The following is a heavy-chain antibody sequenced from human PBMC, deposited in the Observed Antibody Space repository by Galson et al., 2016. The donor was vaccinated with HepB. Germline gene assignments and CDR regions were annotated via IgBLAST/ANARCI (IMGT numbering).Heavy chain of an antibody. CDR2: ITYSGTT. CDR3: ARQHPTGDAPDL. CDR1: GFSVRGSNYH. Sequence: ETLSLTCFVSGFSVRGSNYHWGWIRQSPGKGLEWVGSITYSGTTYYNPSLKSPVTVSVDTSRDHFSLMLESVTAADTAVYYCARQHPTGDAPDLWGQGTLVTVSS. V-gene: IGHV4-39*01. D-gene: IGHD4-17*01. J-gene: IGHJ5*02.